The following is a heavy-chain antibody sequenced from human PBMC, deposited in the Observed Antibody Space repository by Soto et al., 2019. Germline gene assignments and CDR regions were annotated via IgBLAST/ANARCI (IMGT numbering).Heavy chain of an antibody. V-gene: IGHV3-11*01. CDR2: ISSSGSTI. J-gene: IGHJ4*02. CDR1: GFTFSDYS. CDR3: ARGRRCSSTSCYLLSLFDY. Sequence: QVQLVESGGGLVKPGGSLRLSCAASGFTFSDYSMSWIRQAPGKGLGGVSYISSSGSTISYADSVKGRFTISRDNSKNSLYLQMNSLRAEDTAVYYCARGRRCSSTSCYLLSLFDYWGQGTLVTVSS. D-gene: IGHD2-2*01.